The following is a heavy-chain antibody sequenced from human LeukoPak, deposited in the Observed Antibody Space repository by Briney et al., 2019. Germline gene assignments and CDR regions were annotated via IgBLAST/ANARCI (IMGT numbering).Heavy chain of an antibody. CDR2: IRSDGSNK. Sequence: PGGSPRLSCAGSGFSFSSYGMHWVRQAPGKGLEWMAFIRSDGSNKYYADSVKGRFTISRDNSKNTLYLQMNSLRAEDTAVYYCARSYSSLGLLDGYIGYYFDYWGQGTLVTVSS. CDR1: GFSFSSYG. D-gene: IGHD5-24*01. V-gene: IGHV3-30*02. J-gene: IGHJ4*02. CDR3: ARSYSSLGLLDGYIGYYFDY.